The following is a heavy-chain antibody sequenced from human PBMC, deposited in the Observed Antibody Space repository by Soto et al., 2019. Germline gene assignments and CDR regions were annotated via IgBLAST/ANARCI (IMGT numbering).Heavy chain of an antibody. J-gene: IGHJ5*02. D-gene: IGHD2-2*01. CDR2: IYYSGST. Sequence: SETLSLTSTVSAGSISSYYWSWIRQPPGKGLEWIGYIYYSGSTNYNPSLKSRVTISVDTSKNPFSLKLSSVTAADTAVYYCAREYCSSTSCPPSRRQFDPWVQGTLVTVSS. CDR1: AGSISSYY. CDR3: AREYCSSTSCPPSRRQFDP. V-gene: IGHV4-59*01.